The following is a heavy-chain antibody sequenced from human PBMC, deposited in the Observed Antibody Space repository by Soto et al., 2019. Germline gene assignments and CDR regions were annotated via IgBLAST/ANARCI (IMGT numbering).Heavy chain of an antibody. Sequence: QVQLVQSGAEVKKPGSSVNVSCKASGGTFSSYAISWVRQAPGQGLEWMGGIIPIFGTANYAQKFQGRVTITADESTSTAYMELSSLRSEDTAVYYCARDCLAAADPTPPCHWGQGTLVTVSS. CDR1: GGTFSSYA. CDR3: ARDCLAAADPTPPCH. D-gene: IGHD6-13*01. V-gene: IGHV1-69*01. CDR2: IIPIFGTA. J-gene: IGHJ4*02.